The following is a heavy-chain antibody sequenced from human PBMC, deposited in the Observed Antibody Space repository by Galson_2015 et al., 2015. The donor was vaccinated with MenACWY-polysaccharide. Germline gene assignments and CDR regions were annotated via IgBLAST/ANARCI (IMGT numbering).Heavy chain of an antibody. J-gene: IGHJ6*02. CDR2: ISSSGGTI. CDR1: GFTFSSYD. V-gene: IGHV3-48*03. Sequence: SLRLSCAASGFTFSSYDMNWVRQAPGQGLEWVSYISSSGGTIYYAESVKGRFTISRDNAMNSLYLQMSSLRAEDTAVYYCARETIFCVVEPGPYYYYGMDVWGPRTTVTVSS. CDR3: ARETIFCVVEPGPYYYYGMDV. D-gene: IGHD3-3*01.